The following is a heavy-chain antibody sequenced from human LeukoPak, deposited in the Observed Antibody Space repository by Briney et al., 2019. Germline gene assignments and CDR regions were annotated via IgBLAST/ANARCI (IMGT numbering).Heavy chain of an antibody. CDR2: IYYSGST. J-gene: IGHJ6*04. CDR1: GGSISSGGYY. CDR3: ARDVRVGYCSGGSCYEGNGMDV. V-gene: IGHV4-31*03. D-gene: IGHD2-15*01. Sequence: SQTLSLTCTVSGGSISSGGYYWSWIRQHPGKGLEWIGYIYYSGSTYYNPSLKSRVTISVDTSKNQFSLKLSSVTAADTAVYYCARDVRVGYCSGGSCYEGNGMDVWGKGTMVTVSS.